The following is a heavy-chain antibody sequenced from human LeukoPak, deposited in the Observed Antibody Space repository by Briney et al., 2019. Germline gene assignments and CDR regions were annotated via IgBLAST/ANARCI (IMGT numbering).Heavy chain of an antibody. CDR3: ARDPGGWSFDY. Sequence: GRSLRLSCAASGFTFSSNGMHWGRQAPGKGLEWVAFIWYDGSNKYYADSVKGRFVISRDNSKNTLYLQMNSLRAEDTALYYCARDPGGWSFDYWGQGTLVTVSS. V-gene: IGHV3-33*01. CDR1: GFTFSSNG. J-gene: IGHJ4*02. D-gene: IGHD1-14*01. CDR2: IWYDGSNK.